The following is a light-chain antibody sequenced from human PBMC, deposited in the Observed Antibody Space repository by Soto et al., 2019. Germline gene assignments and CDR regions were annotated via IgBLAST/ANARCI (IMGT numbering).Light chain of an antibody. J-gene: IGLJ3*02. CDR1: SSDVGSHNF. CDR3: CSYADTTTGV. Sequence: QSALTQPASVSGSPGQSITISCTGTSSDVGSHNFVSWYQQRPGKAPKLMIFEVTKRPSGVSDRFSASKSGYTASLTISGVRAEDEADYYCCSYADTTTGVFGGGTKLTVL. V-gene: IGLV2-23*02. CDR2: EVT.